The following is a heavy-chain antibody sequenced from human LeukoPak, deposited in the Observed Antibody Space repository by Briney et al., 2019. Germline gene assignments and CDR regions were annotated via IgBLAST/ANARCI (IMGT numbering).Heavy chain of an antibody. J-gene: IGHJ6*04. V-gene: IGHV3-48*03. CDR1: GFTFDDYA. D-gene: IGHD3-10*02. Sequence: GRSLRLSCAASGFTFDDYAMHWVRQASGKGLEWVSYISSSGSTIYYADSVKGRFTISRDNAKNSLYLQMNSLRAEDTAVYYCAELGITMIGGVWGKGTTVTISS. CDR3: AELGITMIGGV. CDR2: ISSSGSTI.